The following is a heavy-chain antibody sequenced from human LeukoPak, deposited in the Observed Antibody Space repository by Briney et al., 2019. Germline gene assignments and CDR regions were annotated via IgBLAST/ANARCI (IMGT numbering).Heavy chain of an antibody. CDR3: TILGGDIDY. Sequence: PGGSLRLSCAHPGATPSSYWTSCVCQAPGKGLEWVANIKQDGSEKYYVDSVKGRFTISRDNAKNSLYLQMNSLRAEDTAEYYSTILGGDIDYWGQGTLVTVSS. V-gene: IGHV3-7*05. D-gene: IGHD1-26*01. CDR2: IKQDGSEK. CDR1: GATPSSYW. J-gene: IGHJ4*02.